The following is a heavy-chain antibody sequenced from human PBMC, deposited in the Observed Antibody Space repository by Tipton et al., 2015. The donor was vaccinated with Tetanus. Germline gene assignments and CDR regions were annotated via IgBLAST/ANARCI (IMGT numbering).Heavy chain of an antibody. V-gene: IGHV4-61*08. J-gene: IGHJ4*02. CDR2: VSSSGAT. CDR1: GDSVRGGDHY. Sequence: GLVKPSETLSLTCTVSGDSVRGGDHYWSWIRQPPGKGLEWLAYVSSSGATNSDYFLKSRITVSRDTSKNQFSLRLASVTAADTAVYYCARGWSECSSWSCSPFDSWGQGTLVTVSS. CDR3: ARGWSECSSWSCSPFDS. D-gene: IGHD2-2*01.